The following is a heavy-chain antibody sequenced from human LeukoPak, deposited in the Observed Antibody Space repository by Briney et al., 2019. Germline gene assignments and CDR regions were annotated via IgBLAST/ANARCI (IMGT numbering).Heavy chain of an antibody. J-gene: IGHJ4*02. CDR2: IIPIFGTA. D-gene: IGHD3-22*01. CDR3: AGRSYSGYDPYYFDY. CDR1: GGTFSSYA. V-gene: IGHV1-69*05. Sequence: SVKVSCKASGGTFSSYAISWERQAPGQGLEWMGGIIPIFGTANYAQKFQGRVTITTAESTSTAYMELSSLRSEDTAVYYCAGRSYSGYDPYYFDYWGQGTLVTVSS.